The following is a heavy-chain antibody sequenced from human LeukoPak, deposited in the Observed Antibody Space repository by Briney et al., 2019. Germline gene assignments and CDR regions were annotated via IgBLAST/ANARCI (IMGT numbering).Heavy chain of an antibody. V-gene: IGHV3-7*01. J-gene: IGHJ4*02. CDR3: ARDDVAAAGSG. Sequence: GGSLRLSCAASGFTFSSYAMSWVRQAPGKGLEWVANIKPDGSEKFYVDSVKGRFTISRDNAKNSLYLQMNSLRAEDTAVYYCARDDVAAAGSGWGQGTLVTVSS. D-gene: IGHD6-13*01. CDR2: IKPDGSEK. CDR1: GFTFSSYA.